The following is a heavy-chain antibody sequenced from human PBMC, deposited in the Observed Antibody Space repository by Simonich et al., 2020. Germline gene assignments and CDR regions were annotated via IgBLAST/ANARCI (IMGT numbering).Heavy chain of an antibody. CDR1: GYTFTGYY. V-gene: IGHV1-2*02. Sequence: QVQLVQSGAEVKKPGASVKVSCKASGYTFTGYYMHWVRQAPGQGLDGRGVINPNSGGTNYAQELQGRVTMTRDTSISTAYMERSRLRSDDTAVYYCARDRAARYYYYYYMDVWGKGTTVTVSS. CDR3: ARDRAARYYYYYYMDV. D-gene: IGHD6-6*01. J-gene: IGHJ6*03. CDR2: INPNSGGT.